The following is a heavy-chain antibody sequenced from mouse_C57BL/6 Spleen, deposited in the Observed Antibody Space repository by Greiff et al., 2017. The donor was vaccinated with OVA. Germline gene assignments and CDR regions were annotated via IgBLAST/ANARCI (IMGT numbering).Heavy chain of an antibody. CDR2: INPNNGGT. D-gene: IGHD1-1*01. CDR1: GYTFTDYN. J-gene: IGHJ1*03. V-gene: IGHV1-22*01. Sequence: VQLKESGPELVKPGASVKMSCKASGYTFTDYNMHWVKQSHGKSLEWIGYINPNNGGTSYNQKFKGKATLTVNKSSSTAYMELRSLTSEDSAVYYCARSDYYGTWYFDVWGTGTTVTVSS. CDR3: ARSDYYGTWYFDV.